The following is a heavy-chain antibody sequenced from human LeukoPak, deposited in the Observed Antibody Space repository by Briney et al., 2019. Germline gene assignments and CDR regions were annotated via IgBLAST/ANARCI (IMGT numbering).Heavy chain of an antibody. Sequence: ASVKVSCKASGYTFTSYGISCVRQAPGQGLGWVGWISAYNGNTNYAQKLQGRVTMTTDASTSTAYMELRSLRSDDTAVYYCARIAAAGRDHFDYWGQGTLVTVSS. J-gene: IGHJ4*02. D-gene: IGHD6-13*01. CDR2: ISAYNGNT. V-gene: IGHV1-18*01. CDR1: GYTFTSYG. CDR3: ARIAAAGRDHFDY.